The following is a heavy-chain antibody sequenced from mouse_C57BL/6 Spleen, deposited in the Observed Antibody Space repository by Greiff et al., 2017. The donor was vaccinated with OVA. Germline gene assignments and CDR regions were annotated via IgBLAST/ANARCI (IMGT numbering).Heavy chain of an antibody. V-gene: IGHV1-82*01. CDR1: GYAFSSSW. Sequence: VKLQESGPELVKPGASVKISCKASGYAFSSSWMNWVKQRPGKGLEWIGRIYPGDGDTNYNGKFKGKATLTADKSSSTAYMQLSSLTSEDSAVYFCARTIYDSFDYWGQGTTLTVSS. CDR3: ARTIYDSFDY. J-gene: IGHJ2*01. D-gene: IGHD2-4*01. CDR2: IYPGDGDT.